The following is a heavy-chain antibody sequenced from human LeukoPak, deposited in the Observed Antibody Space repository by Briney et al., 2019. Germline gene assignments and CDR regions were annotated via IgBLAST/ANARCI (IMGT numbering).Heavy chain of an antibody. Sequence: PGGSLRLSCAASGFTFNRSWMNWVRQAPGKGLEWVANLDPSGSQKRYVDSVKGRFIISKDNPGASLYLDMYSLRAEDTAIYYCAIWTSGNYWGQGTLVTGSS. CDR2: LDPSGSQK. CDR1: GFTFNRSW. V-gene: IGHV3-7*01. D-gene: IGHD1-1*01. J-gene: IGHJ4*02. CDR3: AIWTSGNY.